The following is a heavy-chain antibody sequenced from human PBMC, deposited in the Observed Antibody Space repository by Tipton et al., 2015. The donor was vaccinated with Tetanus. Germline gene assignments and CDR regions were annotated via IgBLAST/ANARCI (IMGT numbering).Heavy chain of an antibody. CDR3: TQTADNWFDP. J-gene: IGHJ5*02. Sequence: LRLSCAASGFTFSSYGMHWVRQAPGKGLEWVGSIYSYNGNTFQNPSLKSRVTMSLDTTKNQFFLKVRPVTAADTAVYFCTQTADNWFDPWGQGTLVTVSS. CDR1: GFTFSSYG. V-gene: IGHV4-59*04. D-gene: IGHD1-1*01. CDR2: IYSYNGNT.